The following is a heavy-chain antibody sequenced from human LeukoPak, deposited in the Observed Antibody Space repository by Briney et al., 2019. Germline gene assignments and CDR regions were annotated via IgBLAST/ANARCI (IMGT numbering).Heavy chain of an antibody. CDR1: GGSFSGYY. CDR2: INHSGST. D-gene: IGHD3-3*01. CDR3: ARGGHSYDFWSGYYISYSDY. J-gene: IGHJ4*02. Sequence: SETLSLTCAVYGGSFSGYYWSWIRQPPGKGLEWIGEINHSGSTNYNPSLKSRVTISVDTSKNQFSLKLSSVTAADTAVYYCARGGHSYDFWSGYYISYSDYWGQGTLVTVSS. V-gene: IGHV4-34*01.